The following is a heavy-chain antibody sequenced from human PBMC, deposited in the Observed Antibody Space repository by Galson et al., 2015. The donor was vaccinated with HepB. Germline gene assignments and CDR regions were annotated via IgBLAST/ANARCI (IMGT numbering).Heavy chain of an antibody. CDR2: ISGSGGST. CDR3: AKDLGYCSGGSCYYY. Sequence: SLRLSCAASGFTFSSYAMSWVRQAPGKGLEWVSAISGSGGSTYYADSVKGRFTISRDNSKNTLYLQMNSLRAEDTAVYYCAKDLGYCSGGSCYYYWGQGTLVTVSS. J-gene: IGHJ4*02. D-gene: IGHD2-15*01. V-gene: IGHV3-23*01. CDR1: GFTFSSYA.